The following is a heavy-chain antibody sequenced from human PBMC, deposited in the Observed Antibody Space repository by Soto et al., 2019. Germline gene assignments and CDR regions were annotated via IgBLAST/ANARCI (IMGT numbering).Heavy chain of an antibody. CDR2: IYYSGST. CDR1: GGSISSSSYY. Sequence: QLQLQESGPGLVKPSETLSLPCTVSGGSISSSSYYWGWIRQPPGKGLEWIGSIYYSGSTYYNPSLNGRVPISVDTSKNQFSLKLSSVTASDTAVYYCARHRAGEYGYGFRYYYGMDVWGQGTTITVSS. CDR3: ARHRAGEYGYGFRYYYGMDV. D-gene: IGHD5-18*01. J-gene: IGHJ6*02. V-gene: IGHV4-39*01.